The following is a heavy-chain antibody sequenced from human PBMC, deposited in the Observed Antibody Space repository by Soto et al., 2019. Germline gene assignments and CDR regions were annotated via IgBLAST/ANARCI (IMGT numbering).Heavy chain of an antibody. CDR1: GYTFTSYA. CDR3: ARDLRVINSSPPDDAFDI. CDR2: INAGNGNT. Sequence: ASVKVSCKASGYTFTSYAMHWVRQAPGQRLEWMGWINAGNGNTKYSQKFQGRVTITRDTSASTAYMELSSLRYEDTAVYYCARDLRVINSSPPDDAFDIWGQGTMVTVSS. J-gene: IGHJ3*02. D-gene: IGHD3-22*01. V-gene: IGHV1-3*01.